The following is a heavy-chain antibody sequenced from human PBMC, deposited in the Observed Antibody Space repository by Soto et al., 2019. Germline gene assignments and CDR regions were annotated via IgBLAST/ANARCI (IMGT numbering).Heavy chain of an antibody. V-gene: IGHV3-23*01. J-gene: IGHJ4*02. Sequence: GGSLRLSCAASGFTFSSYAMSWVRQAPGKGLERVSAISGSGGSTYYADSVKGRFTISRDNSKNTLYLQMNSLRAEDTAVYYCAKRAYCSGGSCYSYAYYFDYWGQGTLVTVSS. CDR3: AKRAYCSGGSCYSYAYYFDY. D-gene: IGHD2-15*01. CDR1: GFTFSSYA. CDR2: ISGSGGST.